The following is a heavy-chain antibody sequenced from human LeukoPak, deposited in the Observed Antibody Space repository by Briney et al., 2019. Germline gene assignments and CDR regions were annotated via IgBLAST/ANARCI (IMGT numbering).Heavy chain of an antibody. V-gene: IGHV3-20*04. D-gene: IGHD6-13*01. CDR1: GFTFSSYA. Sequence: GGSLRLSCAASGFTFSSYAMSWVRQAPGKGLEWVSGINWNGGSTGYADSVKGRFTISRDNAKNSLYLQMNSLRAEDTALYYCARAAAGNFDYWGQGTLVTVSS. CDR2: INWNGGST. CDR3: ARAAAGNFDY. J-gene: IGHJ4*02.